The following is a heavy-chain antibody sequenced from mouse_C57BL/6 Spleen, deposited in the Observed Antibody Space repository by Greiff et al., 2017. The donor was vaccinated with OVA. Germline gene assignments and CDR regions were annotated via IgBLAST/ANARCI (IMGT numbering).Heavy chain of an antibody. CDR3: ARFSYYYGSSYPYYFDY. CDR1: GYTFTSYW. D-gene: IGHD1-1*01. Sequence: VQLQQPGAELVKPGASVKLSCKASGYTFTSYWMQWVKQRPGQGLEWIGEIDPSDSYTNYNQKFKGKATLTVDTSSSTAYVQLSSLTSEDSAVYYCARFSYYYGSSYPYYFDYWGQGTTLTVSS. J-gene: IGHJ2*01. V-gene: IGHV1-50*01. CDR2: IDPSDSYT.